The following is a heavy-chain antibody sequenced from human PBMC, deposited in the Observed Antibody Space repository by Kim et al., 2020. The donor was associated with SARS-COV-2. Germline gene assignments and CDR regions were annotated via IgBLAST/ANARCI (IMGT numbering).Heavy chain of an antibody. D-gene: IGHD3-16*01. CDR1: GGSISSYY. V-gene: IGHV4-59*08. Sequence: SETLSLTCTVSGGSISSYYWSWIRQPPGKGLEWIGYIYYSGSTNYNPSLKSRVTISVDTSKNQFSLKLSSVTAADTAVYYCARQRVRLGGNYYYYYGMDVWGQGTTVTVSS. CDR2: IYYSGST. CDR3: ARQRVRLGGNYYYYYGMDV. J-gene: IGHJ6*02.